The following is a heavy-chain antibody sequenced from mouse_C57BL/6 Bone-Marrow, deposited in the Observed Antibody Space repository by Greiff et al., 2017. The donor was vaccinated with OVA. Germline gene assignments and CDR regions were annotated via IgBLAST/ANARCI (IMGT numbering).Heavy chain of an antibody. J-gene: IGHJ1*03. Sequence: VQLQQSGPGLAKPSQTLSLTCSVTGYSITSDYWNWIRKFPGNKLEYMGYISYSGSTYYNPSLKSRISITRDTSKNQYYLQLNSVTTEDTATYYCASGGYDYGGVYWYFDVWGTGTTVTVSS. CDR2: ISYSGST. D-gene: IGHD2-4*01. V-gene: IGHV3-8*01. CDR1: GYSITSDY. CDR3: ASGGYDYGGVYWYFDV.